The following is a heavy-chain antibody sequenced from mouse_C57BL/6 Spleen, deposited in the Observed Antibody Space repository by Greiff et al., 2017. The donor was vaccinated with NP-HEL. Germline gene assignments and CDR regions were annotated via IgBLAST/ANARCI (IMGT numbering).Heavy chain of an antibody. CDR1: GYSFTSYY. D-gene: IGHD3-2*02. CDR2: IYPGSGNT. CDR3: ARDSSGYVKFAY. J-gene: IGHJ3*01. Sequence: QVQLQQSGPELVKPGASVKISCKASGYSFTSYYIHWVKQRPGQGLEWIGWIYPGSGNTKYNEKFKGKATLTADTSSSTAYLQLSSLTSEDAAVYYCARDSSGYVKFAYWGQGTLVTVSA. V-gene: IGHV1-66*01.